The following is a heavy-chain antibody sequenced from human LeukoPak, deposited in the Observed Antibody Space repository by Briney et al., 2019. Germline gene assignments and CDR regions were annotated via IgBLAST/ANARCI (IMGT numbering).Heavy chain of an antibody. Sequence: GESLKISCKCSGYTFTSYLIWLVRQMPGEGVEWMGITYPGDSNSRYSPSFQGQAPTLVDKSISTAYLQWSSLKAPDTAMYYCARRRAVAGTYYFDLWGQGTLVTVSS. CDR3: ARRRAVAGTYYFDL. CDR2: TYPGDSNS. J-gene: IGHJ4*02. D-gene: IGHD6-19*01. V-gene: IGHV5-51*01. CDR1: GYTFTSYL.